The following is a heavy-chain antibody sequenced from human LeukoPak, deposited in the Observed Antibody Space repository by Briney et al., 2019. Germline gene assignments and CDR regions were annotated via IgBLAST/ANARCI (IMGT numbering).Heavy chain of an antibody. Sequence: GGSLRLSCAASGFTFSSYAMHWVRQAPGKGLEWVAVISYDGSNKYYADSVKGRFTISRDNAKNTLYLQMNSLRAEDTAVYYCARTLDFWSGYFGYWGQGTLVTVSS. V-gene: IGHV3-30-3*01. CDR3: ARTLDFWSGYFGY. D-gene: IGHD3-3*01. CDR1: GFTFSSYA. J-gene: IGHJ4*02. CDR2: ISYDGSNK.